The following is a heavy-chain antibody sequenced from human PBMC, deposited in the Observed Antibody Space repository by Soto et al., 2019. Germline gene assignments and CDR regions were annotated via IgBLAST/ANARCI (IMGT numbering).Heavy chain of an antibody. CDR1: GFTFSDYN. Sequence: QVQLVESGGGLVRPEGPLRLSGAASGFTFSDYNMSWTRQAPGKGLEWVSYISSSGSTIFYADSVKGRFTISRDNAKNSLYLQMNSLRAEDTAVYYCARGAAMAYGMDVWGQGTTVTVSS. CDR3: ARGAAMAYGMDV. CDR2: ISSSGSTI. V-gene: IGHV3-11*01. D-gene: IGHD5-18*01. J-gene: IGHJ6*02.